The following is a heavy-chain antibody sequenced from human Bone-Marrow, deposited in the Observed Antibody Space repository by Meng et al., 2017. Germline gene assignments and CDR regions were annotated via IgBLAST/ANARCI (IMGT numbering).Heavy chain of an antibody. Sequence: ASVKVSCKTSGYTFTDYGFNWVRQAPGQGLEWMGWINPNSGGTNYAQKFQGRVTMTRDTSISTAYMELSRLRSDDTAVYYCARQSRFDYWGQGTLVTVSS. CDR1: GYTFTDYG. V-gene: IGHV1-2*02. CDR2: INPNSGGT. CDR3: ARQSRFDY. J-gene: IGHJ4*02.